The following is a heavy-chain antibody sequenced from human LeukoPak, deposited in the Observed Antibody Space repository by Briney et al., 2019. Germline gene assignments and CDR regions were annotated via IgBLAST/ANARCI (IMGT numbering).Heavy chain of an antibody. CDR3: ARDPRTGSPDYFDS. CDR2: IGYDGRFK. J-gene: IGHJ4*02. CDR1: GFTFNNYH. V-gene: IGHV3-30*04. Sequence: GGSLRLSCATSGFTFNNYHMHWVRQAPGKGLEWVAVIGYDGRFKFHSDSVKGRFTISRDDSKNTLYLQMNSLRPEDTAVYYCARDPRTGSPDYFDSWGQGTLVTVST. D-gene: IGHD3-10*01.